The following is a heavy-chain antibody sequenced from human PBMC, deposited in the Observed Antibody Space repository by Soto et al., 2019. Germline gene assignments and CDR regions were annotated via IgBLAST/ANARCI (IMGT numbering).Heavy chain of an antibody. J-gene: IGHJ4*02. V-gene: IGHV1-46*01. CDR1: GYTFTDYY. Sequence: QVQLVQSGAEVKKPGASVKVSCKASGYTFTDYYMHWVRQAPGPGLEWLGMINPSGGSTDYAQKCRRRATVTTGTRPGTEYTERSSGRAEGTPLCYCARAPVPGCSKAASYPFDYWGKGTLVTASP. CDR3: ARAPVPGCSKAASYPFDY. CDR2: INPSGGST. D-gene: IGHD4-4*01.